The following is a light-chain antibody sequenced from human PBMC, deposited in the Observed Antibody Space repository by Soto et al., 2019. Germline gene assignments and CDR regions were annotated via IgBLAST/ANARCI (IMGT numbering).Light chain of an antibody. CDR1: ETISTW. CDR3: LQYNDYSWT. J-gene: IGKJ1*01. CDR2: SSS. Sequence: DTQMTQSPSTLSASVGDRVTITCRASETISTWLAWYQQKPGQAPKLLIYSSSFLESGVPSRLSGSGSGTAFTLTISSLQPDDFATYYCLQYNDYSWTFGQGTKVQIK. V-gene: IGKV1-5*01.